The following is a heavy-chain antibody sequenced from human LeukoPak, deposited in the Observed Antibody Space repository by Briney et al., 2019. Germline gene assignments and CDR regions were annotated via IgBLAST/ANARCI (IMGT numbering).Heavy chain of an antibody. D-gene: IGHD6-19*01. J-gene: IGHJ4*02. CDR1: GFTFSSYG. V-gene: IGHV3-33*06. CDR2: IWDDGSNK. CDR3: AKNRAGSGWDSAV. Sequence: GGSLRLSCAASGFTFSSYGMHWVRQAPGKGLEWVAVIWDDGSNKYYADSVKGRFNISRDNSKNTLYLQMNSLRAEDTAVYYCAKNRAGSGWDSAVWGQGTLVTVSA.